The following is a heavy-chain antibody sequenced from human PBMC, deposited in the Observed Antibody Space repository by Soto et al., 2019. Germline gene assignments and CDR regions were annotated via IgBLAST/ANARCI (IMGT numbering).Heavy chain of an antibody. J-gene: IGHJ6*03. CDR3: ARDFVGDCSGGSCYNSSGYYYYYMDV. CDR2: IYSGGST. D-gene: IGHD2-15*01. V-gene: IGHV3-53*04. Sequence: GGSLRLSCAASGFTVSSNYMSWVRQAPGKGLEWVSVIYSGGSTYYADSVKGRFTISRHNSKNTLYLQMNSLRAEDTAVYYCARDFVGDCSGGSCYNSSGYYYYYMDVWGKGTTVTVSS. CDR1: GFTVSSNY.